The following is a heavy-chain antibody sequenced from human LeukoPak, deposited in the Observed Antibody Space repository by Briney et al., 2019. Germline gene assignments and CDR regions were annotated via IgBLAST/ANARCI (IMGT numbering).Heavy chain of an antibody. V-gene: IGHV3-30*04. J-gene: IGHJ4*02. Sequence: GESLRLSCVASGFTFTDHPMNWVRQAPGKGLEWVAVISYDGSNKYYADSVKGRFTISRDNSKNTLYLQMNSLRAEDTAVYYCARGVAVAGTSCDYWGQGTLVTVSS. CDR3: ARGVAVAGTSCDY. D-gene: IGHD6-19*01. CDR2: ISYDGSNK. CDR1: GFTFTDHP.